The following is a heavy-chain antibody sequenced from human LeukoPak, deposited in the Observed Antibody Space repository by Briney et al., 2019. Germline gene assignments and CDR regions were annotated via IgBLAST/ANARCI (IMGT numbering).Heavy chain of an antibody. CDR1: GGSISSYY. D-gene: IGHD3-10*01. CDR3: ASEGNYYGSGSLDAFDI. J-gene: IGHJ3*02. CDR2: ISYSGST. V-gene: IGHV4-59*01. Sequence: SETLSLTCTVSGGSISSYYWSWIRQPPGKGLEWIGYISYSGSTNYNPSLKSRVTISVDTSKNQFSLTLSSVTAADTAVYYCASEGNYYGSGSLDAFDIWGQGTMVTVSS.